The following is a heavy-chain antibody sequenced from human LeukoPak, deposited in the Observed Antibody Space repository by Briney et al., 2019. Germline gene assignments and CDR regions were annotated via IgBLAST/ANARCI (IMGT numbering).Heavy chain of an antibody. D-gene: IGHD2-15*01. Sequence: SETLSLTCTVSGGSINNYYWSWIRQPAGKGLEWIGRIYSTGSTNYNPSLKSRLTMSIDTSRNQLSLNLSSVTAADTAVYYCVRVSGSTIYYGMDVWGQGTTVTVSS. CDR1: GGSINNYY. V-gene: IGHV4-4*07. J-gene: IGHJ6*02. CDR2: IYSTGST. CDR3: VRVSGSTIYYGMDV.